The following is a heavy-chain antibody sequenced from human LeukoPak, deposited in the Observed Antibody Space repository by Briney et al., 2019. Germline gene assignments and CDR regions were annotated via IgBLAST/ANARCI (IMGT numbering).Heavy chain of an antibody. CDR2: IYPGDSDT. D-gene: IGHD5-18*01. CDR3: AIRGAMVNDAFDI. Sequence: GESLKISCKGSGYSFTNYWIGCVRQMPGKGLEWMGIIYPGDSDTRYSPSFQGQVTISADKSISTAYLQWSSLKASDTAMYYCAIRGAMVNDAFDIWGQGTMVTVSS. J-gene: IGHJ3*02. V-gene: IGHV5-51*01. CDR1: GYSFTNYW.